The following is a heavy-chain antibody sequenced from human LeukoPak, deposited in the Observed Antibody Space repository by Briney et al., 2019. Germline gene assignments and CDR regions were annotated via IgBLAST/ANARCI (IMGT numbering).Heavy chain of an antibody. CDR2: IFYSGST. D-gene: IGHD2-2*01. CDR3: ARLVRYCSTNSCYPFDF. Sequence: SETLSLTCTVSGGSIRNYYWNWIRQPPGKGLEWLGYIFYSGSTNYNPSLKSRVTISVDTSKNQFSLKLNSVTAADTAVYYCARLVRYCSTNSCYPFDFWGQGTLVTVSS. J-gene: IGHJ4*02. CDR1: GGSIRNYY. V-gene: IGHV4-59*12.